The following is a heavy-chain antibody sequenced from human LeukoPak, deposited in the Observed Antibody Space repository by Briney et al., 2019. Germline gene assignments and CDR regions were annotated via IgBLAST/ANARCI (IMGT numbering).Heavy chain of an antibody. J-gene: IGHJ4*02. CDR3: SRPGDSSGYYFGEFDS. V-gene: IGHV5-51*01. D-gene: IGHD3-22*01. Sequence: GESLKISCKASGYSFTNNWIAWVRQMPGKGLEWVGIIYPGDSDTTYSPSFQGRVTISADKSSNTAFLQWSSLQASDTAIYYCSRPGDSSGYYFGEFDSWGQGTLVTVSS. CDR2: IYPGDSDT. CDR1: GYSFTNNW.